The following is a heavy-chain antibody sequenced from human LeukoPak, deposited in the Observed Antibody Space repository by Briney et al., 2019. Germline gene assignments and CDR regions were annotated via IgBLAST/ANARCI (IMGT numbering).Heavy chain of an antibody. J-gene: IGHJ5*02. Sequence: GGSLRLSCAASGFTFDDYGMSWVRQAPGKGLEWVSGINWNGGSTGYADSVKGRFTISRDNAKNSLYLQMNSLRAEDTALFYCAREELEYSSSRQGWFDPWGQGTLVTVSS. CDR2: INWNGGST. CDR3: AREELEYSSSRQGWFDP. V-gene: IGHV3-20*04. D-gene: IGHD6-6*01. CDR1: GFTFDDYG.